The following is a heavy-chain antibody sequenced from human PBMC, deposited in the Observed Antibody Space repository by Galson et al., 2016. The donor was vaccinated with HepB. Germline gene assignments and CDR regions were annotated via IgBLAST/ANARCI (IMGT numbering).Heavy chain of an antibody. V-gene: IGHV3-7*01. D-gene: IGHD4-17*01. Sequence: SLRLSCAASGLSLSSYWMSWVRQAPGKGPEWVANIKHDGSAKYYVDSVKGRFTISRDKSKNTLYLQMNSLRGEDTAVYYCAKDQATVTTFNYDSWGQGTLVTVSS. CDR1: GLSLSSYW. J-gene: IGHJ4*02. CDR2: IKHDGSAK. CDR3: AKDQATVTTFNYDS.